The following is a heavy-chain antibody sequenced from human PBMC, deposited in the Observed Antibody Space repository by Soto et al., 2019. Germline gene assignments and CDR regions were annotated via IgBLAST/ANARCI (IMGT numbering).Heavy chain of an antibody. CDR2: MNPNSGNT. J-gene: IGHJ6*03. V-gene: IGHV1-8*01. CDR1: GYTYTSYS. D-gene: IGHD2-15*01. CDR3: ASWGAYCSGGSCYSAGYYYYMDV. Sequence: GASVKPSSKDSGYTYTSYSLNSVRQANEQGLEWMGWMNPNSGNTGYAQKFQGRVTMTRNTSISTAYMELSSLRSEDTAVYYCASWGAYCSGGSCYSAGYYYYMDVWGKGTTVTVSS.